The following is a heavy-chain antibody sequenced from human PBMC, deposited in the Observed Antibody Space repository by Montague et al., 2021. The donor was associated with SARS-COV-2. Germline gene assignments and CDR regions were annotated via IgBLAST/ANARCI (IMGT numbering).Heavy chain of an antibody. CDR1: GGSINNYF. V-gene: IGHV4-59*13. J-gene: IGHJ4*02. CDR3: ARGRTRVGQVSYFDY. D-gene: IGHD1-26*01. CDR2: VYNDENT. Sequence: SETLSLTCTVSGGSINNYFWAWIRQTPEKGLEWSASVYNDENTNSHPSLKSRLTMSIDTSKMQFSLDLNSVTAADTAVYYCARGRTRVGQVSYFDYWGQGILVTVSS.